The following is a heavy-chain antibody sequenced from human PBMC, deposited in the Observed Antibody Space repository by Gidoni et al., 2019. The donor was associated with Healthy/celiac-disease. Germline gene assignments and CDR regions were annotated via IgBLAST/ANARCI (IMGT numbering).Heavy chain of an antibody. Sequence: QVQLVQSGAEVKKPGSSVKVSCKASGGTFSSYATSWVRQAPGQGLEWMGGIIPIFGTANYAQKFQGRVTITADESTSTAYMELSSLRSEDTAVYYCARGGRVTTVTIYHYYYMDVWGKGTTVTVSS. V-gene: IGHV1-69*01. D-gene: IGHD4-4*01. CDR2: IIPIFGTA. CDR3: ARGGRVTTVTIYHYYYMDV. CDR1: GGTFSSYA. J-gene: IGHJ6*03.